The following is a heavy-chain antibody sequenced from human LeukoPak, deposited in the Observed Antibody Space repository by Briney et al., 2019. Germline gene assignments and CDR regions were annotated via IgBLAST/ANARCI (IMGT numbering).Heavy chain of an antibody. CDR2: ISSSSSYT. Sequence: GGSLRLSCAASGFTFSDYYMSWIRQAPGKGLEWVSYISSSSSYTNYADSVKGRFTISRDNAKNSLYLQMNSLRAEDTAVYYCARVEGDCSSTSCYLFDYWGQGTLDTVSS. J-gene: IGHJ4*02. CDR1: GFTFSDYY. CDR3: ARVEGDCSSTSCYLFDY. D-gene: IGHD2-2*01. V-gene: IGHV3-11*06.